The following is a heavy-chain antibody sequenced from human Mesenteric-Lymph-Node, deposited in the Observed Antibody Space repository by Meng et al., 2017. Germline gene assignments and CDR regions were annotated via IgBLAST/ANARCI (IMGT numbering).Heavy chain of an antibody. V-gene: IGHV4-34*12. CDR2: IIHGGSP. CDR3: ARRPTGIDY. CDR1: GGSPSGAY. Sequence: QGQGQGGGAGLLKPSGPLSPACAVNGGSPSGAYWNWIRQPPGKGLEWIGEIIHGGSPSYNPSLKSRVTISIDTSKNQLSLMLSSVTAADTAVYYCARRPTGIDYWGQGTLVTVSS. D-gene: IGHD2-8*02. J-gene: IGHJ4*02.